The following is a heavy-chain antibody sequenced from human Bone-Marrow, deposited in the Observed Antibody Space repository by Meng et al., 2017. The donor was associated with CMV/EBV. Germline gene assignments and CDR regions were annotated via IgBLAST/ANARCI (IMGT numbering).Heavy chain of an antibody. Sequence: GGSLRLSCVGFGITFKNYWLKWVRQAPGQGLEWVANIKQDGNEIYYVDSVKGRFTISRDNSKNSLYLQMNSLRTEDTALYYCAKDAKQLWLSYLDYWGQGTLVTVSS. CDR1: GITFKNYW. V-gene: IGHV3-7*03. J-gene: IGHJ4*02. CDR2: IKQDGNEI. D-gene: IGHD5-18*01. CDR3: AKDAKQLWLSYLDY.